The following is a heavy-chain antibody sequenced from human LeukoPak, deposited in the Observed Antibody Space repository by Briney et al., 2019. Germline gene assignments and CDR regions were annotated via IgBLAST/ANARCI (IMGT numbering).Heavy chain of an antibody. CDR2: IYHSGST. Sequence: SETLSLTCSVSGYSVSSGYYWGWIRQPPGKGLEWIGSIYHSGSTYYNPSLKSRVTVSVDTSKNQFSLKLSSVTAADTAVYYCARGTSLIVATRRTKNYYMDVWGKGTTVTISS. CDR3: ARGTSLIVATRRTKNYYMDV. D-gene: IGHD5-12*01. J-gene: IGHJ6*03. V-gene: IGHV4-38-2*02. CDR1: GYSVSSGYY.